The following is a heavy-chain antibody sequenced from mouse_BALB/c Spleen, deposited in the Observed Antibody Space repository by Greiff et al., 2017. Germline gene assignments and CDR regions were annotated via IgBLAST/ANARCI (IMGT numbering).Heavy chain of an antibody. J-gene: IGHJ2*01. CDR2: ISSGSSTI. CDR1: GFTFSSFG. D-gene: IGHD1-1*01. Sequence: EVQRVESGGGLVQPGGSRKLSCAASGFTFSSFGMHWVRQAPEKGLEWVAYISSGSSTIYYADTVKGRFTISRDNPKNTLFLQMTSLRSEDTAMYYCAREVVFDYWGQGTTLTVSS. V-gene: IGHV5-17*02. CDR3: AREVVFDY.